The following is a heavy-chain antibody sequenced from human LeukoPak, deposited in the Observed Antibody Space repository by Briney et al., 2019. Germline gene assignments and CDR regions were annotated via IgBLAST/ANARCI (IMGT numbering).Heavy chain of an antibody. D-gene: IGHD5-18*01. CDR3: AREKVDTAMVTSRYFDY. V-gene: IGHV3-7*04. Sequence: GSLRLSCAASGFTFSSYWMSWVRQAPGKGLEWVANIKQDGSEKYYVDSVKGRFTISRDNAKNSLYLQMNSLRAEDTAVYYCAREKVDTAMVTSRYFDYWGQGTLVTVSS. J-gene: IGHJ4*02. CDR2: IKQDGSEK. CDR1: GFTFSSYW.